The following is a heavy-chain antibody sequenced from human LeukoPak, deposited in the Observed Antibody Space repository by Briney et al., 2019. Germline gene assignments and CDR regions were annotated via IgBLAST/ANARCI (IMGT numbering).Heavy chain of an antibody. J-gene: IGHJ5*02. CDR3: ARESNCSGGSCPKNNWFDP. D-gene: IGHD2-15*01. CDR1: GDSISSYY. V-gene: IGHV4-59*01. Sequence: SETLSLTCTVSGDSISSYYWSWIRQTPGKGLEWIGYMYHSGITKYNPSLKSRVTISGDTSKNQFSLKLSSVTAADTAVYYCARESNCSGGSCPKNNWFDPWGQGTLVTASS. CDR2: MYHSGIT.